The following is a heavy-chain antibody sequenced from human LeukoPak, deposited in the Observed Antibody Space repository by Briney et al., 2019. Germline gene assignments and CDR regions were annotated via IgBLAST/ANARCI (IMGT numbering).Heavy chain of an antibody. CDR2: ISGSGGTT. J-gene: IGHJ4*02. CDR1: GFTFSSYA. D-gene: IGHD5-18*01. CDR3: VIQLWRQPLDY. Sequence: PGGSLRLSCAASGFTFSSYALSWVRQTPGKGLEWVSSISGSGGTTYYADSVKDRFTISRDNSKNTLYLQMNSLRVEGTAVYYCVIQLWRQPLDYWGQGTLVTVSS. V-gene: IGHV3-23*01.